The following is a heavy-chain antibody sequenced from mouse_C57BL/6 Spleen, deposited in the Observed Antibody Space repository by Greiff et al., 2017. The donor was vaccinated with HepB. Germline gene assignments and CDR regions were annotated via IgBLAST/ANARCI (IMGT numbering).Heavy chain of an antibody. CDR1: GFTFSDYG. CDR2: ISSGSSTI. Sequence: EVKLLESGGGLVKPGGSLKLSCAASGFTFSDYGMHWVRQAPEKGLEWVAYISSGSSTIYYADTVKGRFTISRDNAKNTLFLQMTSLRSEDTAMYYCARQGIYYGSSFDYWGQGTTLTVSS. CDR3: ARQGIYYGSSFDY. V-gene: IGHV5-17*01. D-gene: IGHD1-1*01. J-gene: IGHJ2*01.